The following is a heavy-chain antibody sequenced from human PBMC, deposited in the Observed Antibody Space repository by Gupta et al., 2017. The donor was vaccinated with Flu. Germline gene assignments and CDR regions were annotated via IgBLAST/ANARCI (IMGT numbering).Heavy chain of an antibody. Sequence: RQDPGQGGEWMGIINPSDGNTNYAQKFQGRVTMTRDTSTSTGYMELSSLRSEDTAVYSCARGSADYDGNPWYWGQGNLVTVSS. V-gene: IGHV1-46*01. CDR3: ARGSADYDGNPWY. D-gene: IGHD4-17*01. CDR2: INPSDGNT. J-gene: IGHJ4*02.